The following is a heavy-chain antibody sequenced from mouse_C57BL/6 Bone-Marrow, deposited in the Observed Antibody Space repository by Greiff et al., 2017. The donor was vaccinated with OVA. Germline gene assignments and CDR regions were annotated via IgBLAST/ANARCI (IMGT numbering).Heavy chain of an antibody. V-gene: IGHV1-81*01. D-gene: IGHD1-1*01. CDR3: ARDTTVVATDAMDY. J-gene: IGHJ4*01. Sequence: VNVVESGAELARPGASVKLSCKASGYTFTSYGISWVKQRTGQGLEWIGEIYPRSGNTYYNEKFKGKATLTADKSSSTAYMELRSLTSEDSAVYFCARDTTVVATDAMDYWGQGTSVTVSS. CDR2: IYPRSGNT. CDR1: GYTFTSYG.